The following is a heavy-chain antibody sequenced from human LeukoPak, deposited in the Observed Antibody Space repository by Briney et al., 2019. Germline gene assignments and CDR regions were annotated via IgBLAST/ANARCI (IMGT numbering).Heavy chain of an antibody. CDR3: ASLVVVAATIPFDY. V-gene: IGHV3-21*01. CDR2: ISSSSSYI. J-gene: IGHJ4*02. D-gene: IGHD2-15*01. Sequence: MSGGSLRLSCAASGFTFSSYSMNWVRQAPGKGLEWVSSISSSSSYIYYADSVKGRFTISRDNAKNSLYLQMNSLRAEDTAVYYCASLVVVAATIPFDYWGQGTLVTVSS. CDR1: GFTFSSYS.